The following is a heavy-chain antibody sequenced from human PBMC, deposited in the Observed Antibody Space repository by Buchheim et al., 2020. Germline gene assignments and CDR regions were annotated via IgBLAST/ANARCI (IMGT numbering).Heavy chain of an antibody. CDR2: IGTAGDT. Sequence: EVQLVESGGGLVQPGGSLRLSCAASGFTFSSYDMHWVRQATGKGLEWVSAIGTAGDTYYPGSVTGRFTISRENAKNSLYLQMNSLRAGDTAVYYCARGGDGVANYYYYGMDVWGQGTT. CDR1: GFTFSSYD. D-gene: IGHD3-3*01. CDR3: ARGGDGVANYYYYGMDV. J-gene: IGHJ6*02. V-gene: IGHV3-13*04.